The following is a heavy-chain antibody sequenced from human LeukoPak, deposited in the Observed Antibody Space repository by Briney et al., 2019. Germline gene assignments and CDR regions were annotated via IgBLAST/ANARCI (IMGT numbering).Heavy chain of an antibody. V-gene: IGHV7-4-1*02. D-gene: IGHD1-26*01. Sequence: ASVKVSCKTSGYTFTNHEMNWVRQAPGQGLEWMGLINTNTGNPTYAPAFTGRLVFSLDTSVSTANLQISSLKAEDTAVYYCARGLRFGTYSWYYYYMDVWGKGTTVTVSS. J-gene: IGHJ6*03. CDR3: ARGLRFGTYSWYYYYMDV. CDR1: GYTFTNHE. CDR2: INTNTGNP.